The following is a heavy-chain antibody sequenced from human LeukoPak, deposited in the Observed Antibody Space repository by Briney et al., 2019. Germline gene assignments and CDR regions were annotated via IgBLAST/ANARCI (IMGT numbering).Heavy chain of an antibody. CDR1: GGSISSGDYY. CDR3: ARRDGYNHFDY. Sequence: SETLSLTCTVSGGSISSGDYYWSWIRQPPGKGLEWIGYIYYSGSTYYNPSLKSRVTISVDTSKNQFSLKLNSVTAADTAVYYCARRDGYNHFDYWGQGTLVTASS. CDR2: IYYSGST. J-gene: IGHJ4*02. D-gene: IGHD5-24*01. V-gene: IGHV4-30-4*01.